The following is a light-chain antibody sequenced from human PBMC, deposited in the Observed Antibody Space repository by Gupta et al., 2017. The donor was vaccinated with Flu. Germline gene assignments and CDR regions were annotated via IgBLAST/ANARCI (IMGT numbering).Light chain of an antibody. Sequence: QTVRITCKGDSLRSDYASWYRQKPGQAPVLVFYGKNNRPSGIPDRFSSSSSGNTGSLTITGAQAEDEADYYCNSRDTSGNHPVIFGGGTKLTVL. CDR3: NSRDTSGNHPVI. V-gene: IGLV3-19*01. CDR1: SLRSDY. CDR2: GKN. J-gene: IGLJ2*01.